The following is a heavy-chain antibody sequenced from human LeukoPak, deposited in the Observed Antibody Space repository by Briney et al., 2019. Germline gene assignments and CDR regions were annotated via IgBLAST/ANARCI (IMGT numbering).Heavy chain of an antibody. V-gene: IGHV4-39*07. CDR1: GGSISSGGYY. CDR3: AKEGGVYARGAFDI. CDR2: IYYSGST. D-gene: IGHD2-8*01. J-gene: IGHJ3*02. Sequence: SETLSLTCTVSGGSISSGGYYWGWIRQPPGKGLEWIGSIYYSGSTYYNSSLKSRVTISVDTSKNQFSLKLSSVTAADTALYYCAKEGGVYARGAFDIWGQGTMVTVSS.